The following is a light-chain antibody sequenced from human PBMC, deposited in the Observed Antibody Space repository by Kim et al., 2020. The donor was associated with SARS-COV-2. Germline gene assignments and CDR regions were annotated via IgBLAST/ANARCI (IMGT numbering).Light chain of an antibody. CDR2: AKN. CDR3: NSRDSSGNPWV. CDR1: SLRKYF. V-gene: IGLV3-19*01. J-gene: IGLJ3*02. Sequence: SSELTQDPAVSVALGQTARITCQGDSLRKYFASWYQQKPGQAPVLVIYAKNNRPSGIPDRFSGSNSGNTASLTITGAQAEDEADYYCNSRDSSGNPWVFG.